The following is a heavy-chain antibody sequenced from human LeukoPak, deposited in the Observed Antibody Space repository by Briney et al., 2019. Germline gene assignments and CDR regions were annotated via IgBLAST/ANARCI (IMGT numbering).Heavy chain of an antibody. Sequence: SETLSLTCTVSGGSISSYYWSWIRQPPGKGLEWIGYIYYSGSTNYNPSLKSRVTISVDTSKNQFSLKLSSVTAADTAVYYCARHRVVGTFLIDYWGQGTLVTVSS. CDR2: IYYSGST. CDR1: GGSISSYY. V-gene: IGHV4-59*08. D-gene: IGHD6-19*01. J-gene: IGHJ4*02. CDR3: ARHRVVGTFLIDY.